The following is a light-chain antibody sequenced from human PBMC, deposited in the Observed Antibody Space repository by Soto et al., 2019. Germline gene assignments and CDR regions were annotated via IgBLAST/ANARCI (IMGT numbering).Light chain of an antibody. Sequence: ETVLTQSPATLSLSPGESATLSCRASQSVSTYLAWYQQKPGQAPRLLIYDASNRVTGIPARFRGSGSGTDFTLTISRLEPEDFAVYYCQHYGSPLTFGGGTKVDI. J-gene: IGKJ4*01. CDR1: QSVSTY. CDR2: DAS. CDR3: QHYGSPLT. V-gene: IGKV3-11*01.